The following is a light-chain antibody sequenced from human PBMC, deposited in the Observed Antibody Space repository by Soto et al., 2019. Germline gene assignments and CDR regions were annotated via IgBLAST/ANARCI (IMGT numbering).Light chain of an antibody. V-gene: IGLV2-11*01. CDR1: SSDVGGYKY. J-gene: IGLJ2*01. Sequence: QSALTQPRSVSGSPGQSVTISCTGSSSDVGGYKYVSWYQQHPGKVPKLMIYDVTKRPSGVPDRFSGSKSGNTASLTISGLQAEDEADYYCCSYAGSYTGVFGGGTKLTVL. CDR3: CSYAGSYTGV. CDR2: DVT.